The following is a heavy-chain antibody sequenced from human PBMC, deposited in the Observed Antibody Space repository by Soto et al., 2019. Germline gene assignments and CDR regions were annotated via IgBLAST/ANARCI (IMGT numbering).Heavy chain of an antibody. D-gene: IGHD2-15*01. CDR2: IYYSGST. J-gene: IGHJ2*01. Sequence: QVQLQESGPGLVKPSQTLSLTCTVSGGSISSGGYYWSWIRQHPGKGLEWIGYIYYSGSTYYNPSIKGRVTISVDTSKNQFSLKLSSVTAADTAVYYCARDCGYGGNHYWYFDLWGRGTLVTVSS. CDR3: ARDCGYGGNHYWYFDL. CDR1: GGSISSGGYY. V-gene: IGHV4-31*03.